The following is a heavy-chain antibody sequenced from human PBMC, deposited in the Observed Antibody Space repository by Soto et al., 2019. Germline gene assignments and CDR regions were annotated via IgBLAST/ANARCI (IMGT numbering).Heavy chain of an antibody. J-gene: IGHJ6*02. Sequence: QVRLQESGPGLVKPSETLSLTCTVSGGSITSITNHYCSWIRQPPGKGLEWIGYISYSGHTSYNPSLKSRVILSVDTSKTQVSLNLASVTAADTAVYYCATQGFGTLHGLVDVWGQGTTVTVSS. V-gene: IGHV4-59*08. CDR1: GGSITSITNHY. CDR3: ATQGFGTLHGLVDV. D-gene: IGHD1-7*01. CDR2: ISYSGHT.